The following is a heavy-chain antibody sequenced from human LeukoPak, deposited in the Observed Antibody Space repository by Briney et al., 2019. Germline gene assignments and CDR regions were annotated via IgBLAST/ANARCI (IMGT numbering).Heavy chain of an antibody. CDR3: ARDGRGFRFDP. V-gene: IGHV4-59*01. CDR2: IYYSGST. Sequence: KPSETLSLTCTVSGGSISGYYWSWIRQPPGKGLEWIGYIYYSGSTNYNPSLKSRVTISVDTSKNQFSLKLSSVTAADTAVYYCARDGRGFRFDPGGQGTLVSVSS. J-gene: IGHJ5*02. CDR1: GGSISGYY.